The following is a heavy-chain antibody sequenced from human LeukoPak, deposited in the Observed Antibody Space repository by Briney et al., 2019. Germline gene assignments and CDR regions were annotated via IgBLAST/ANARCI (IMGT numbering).Heavy chain of an antibody. CDR3: AKGLYYLDY. V-gene: IGHV3-33*06. J-gene: IGHJ4*02. CDR1: GFTFSSYG. Sequence: PGRSLRLSCAASGFTFSSYGMHWVRQAPGKGLEWVAVMWYDGSNKYYADSVKGRFAISRDNSKNTLYLQMNSLRAEDTAVYYCAKGLYYLDYWGQGTLVTVSS. CDR2: MWYDGSNK.